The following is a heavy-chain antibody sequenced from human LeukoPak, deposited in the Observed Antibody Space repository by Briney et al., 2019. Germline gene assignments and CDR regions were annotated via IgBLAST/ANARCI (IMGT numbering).Heavy chain of an antibody. CDR2: IKKTGSET. CDR1: GFTFSHFW. V-gene: IGHV3-7*01. Sequence: GGSLRLSCAASGFTFSHFWMSWVRQAPGKGLEWVAYIKKTGSETYYVDSVKGRFTITRDNTRNSLFLQMYSLRAEDTAVYYCAREDGYCSGGNCYSYFDSWGQGTLVTVSS. J-gene: IGHJ4*02. CDR3: AREDGYCSGGNCYSYFDS. D-gene: IGHD2-15*01.